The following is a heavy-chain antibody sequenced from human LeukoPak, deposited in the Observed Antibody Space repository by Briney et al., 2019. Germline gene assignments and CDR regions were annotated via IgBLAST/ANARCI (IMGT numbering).Heavy chain of an antibody. D-gene: IGHD1-14*01. J-gene: IGHJ6*03. CDR2: IIPILGIA. CDR3: ARHWLRGEPKPGYMDV. Sequence: ASVKVSCKASGGTFSSYAISWVRQAPGQGLEWMGRIIPILGIANYAQKFQGRVTITADKSTSTAYMELSSVTAADTAVYYCARHWLRGEPKPGYMDVWGKGTTVTVSS. CDR1: GGTFSSYA. V-gene: IGHV1-69*04.